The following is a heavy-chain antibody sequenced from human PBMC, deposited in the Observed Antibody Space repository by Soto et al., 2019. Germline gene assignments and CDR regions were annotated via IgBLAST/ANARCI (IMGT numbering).Heavy chain of an antibody. V-gene: IGHV4-4*02. CDR2: IYHSGST. CDR3: ARVSGSYYYGMDV. Sequence: SETLSLTCAVSGGSISSSNWWSWVRQPPGKGLEWIGEIYHSGSTNYDPSLKSRVTISVDKSKNQFSLKLSSVTAADTAVYYCARVSGSYYYGMDVWGQGITVTV. D-gene: IGHD1-26*01. J-gene: IGHJ6*02. CDR1: GGSISSSNW.